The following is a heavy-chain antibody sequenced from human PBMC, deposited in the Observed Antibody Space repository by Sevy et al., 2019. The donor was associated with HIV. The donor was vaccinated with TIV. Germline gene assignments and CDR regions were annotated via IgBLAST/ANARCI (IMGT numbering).Heavy chain of an antibody. J-gene: IGHJ6*02. CDR2: IKSKADGGTT. Sequence: GGSLRLSCAASGFTFYYAWMSWVRQAPGKGLEWVGRIKSKADGGTTEYAAAVKGRFTISRDDSKNTLYLQMNSLKTEDTAIYYGSTDPIIVLLVTDGMDVWGQGTTVTVSS. V-gene: IGHV3-15*01. CDR1: GFTFYYAW. D-gene: IGHD2-8*02. CDR3: STDPIIVLLVTDGMDV.